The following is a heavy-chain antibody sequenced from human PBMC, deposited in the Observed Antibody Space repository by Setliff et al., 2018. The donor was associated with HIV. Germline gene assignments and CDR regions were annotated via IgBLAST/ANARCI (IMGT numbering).Heavy chain of an antibody. Sequence: GGSLRLSCAASGFAFRNYIFHWVRQAPGKGLEWVAIISSDGSDKNYADSVKGRFTVSRDNSKNTLYLQMNSLRSEDTAVYYCVRRATAAEVFDYWGQGTLVTVSS. CDR1: GFAFRNYI. D-gene: IGHD6-13*01. V-gene: IGHV3-30*01. CDR3: VRRATAAEVFDY. J-gene: IGHJ4*02. CDR2: ISSDGSDK.